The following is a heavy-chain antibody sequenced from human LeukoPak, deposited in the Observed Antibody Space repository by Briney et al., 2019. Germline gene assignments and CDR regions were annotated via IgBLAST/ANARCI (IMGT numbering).Heavy chain of an antibody. J-gene: IGHJ4*02. D-gene: IGHD3-22*01. CDR1: GFTFSSYS. Sequence: GGSLRLSCAASGFTFSSYSMNWVRQAPGKGLEWVSSISSSSSYIYYADSVKGRFTISRDNAKNSLYLQMNSLRAEDTALYYCANLGDSSGYLSTDYWGQGILVTVSS. CDR3: ANLGDSSGYLSTDY. CDR2: ISSSSSYI. V-gene: IGHV3-21*01.